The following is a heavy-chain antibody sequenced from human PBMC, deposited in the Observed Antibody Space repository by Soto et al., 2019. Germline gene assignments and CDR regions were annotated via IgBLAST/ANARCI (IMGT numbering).Heavy chain of an antibody. CDR1: GYTLIMYY. Sequence: ASVKVSCKASGYTLIMYYIHWMRQAPGQGLEWMGIINPSGGSTTYAQKFQGRVTMTRDTSTSTVYMDLSSLRSEDTAVYYCARSPYSSGSYYAIDYWGQGTQVTVSS. V-gene: IGHV1-46*01. CDR2: INPSGGST. CDR3: ARSPYSSGSYYAIDY. D-gene: IGHD3-22*01. J-gene: IGHJ4*02.